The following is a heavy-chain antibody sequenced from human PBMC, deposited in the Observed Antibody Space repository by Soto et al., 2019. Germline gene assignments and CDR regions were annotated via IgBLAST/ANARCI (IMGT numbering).Heavy chain of an antibody. CDR3: ARDVGGDYVGIDV. CDR1: GGSISSGGYY. V-gene: IGHV4-31*03. Sequence: SETLSLTCTVSGGSISSGGYYWSWIRQHPGKGLEWIGYIYYSGSTYYNPSLKSRVTISVDTSKNQFSLKLSSVTAADTAVYYCARDVGGDYVGIDVWGQGTKVTVSS. CDR2: IYYSGST. J-gene: IGHJ6*02.